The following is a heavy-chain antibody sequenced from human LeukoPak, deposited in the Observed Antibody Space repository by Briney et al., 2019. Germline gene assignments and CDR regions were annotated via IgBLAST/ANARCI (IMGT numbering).Heavy chain of an antibody. J-gene: IGHJ4*02. CDR3: ARSQYGSGSYYNDDY. V-gene: IGHV3-21*01. CDR2: ISSSSSYI. Sequence: GGSLRLSCAASGFIFSSYSMNWVRQAPGKGLEWVSSISSSSSYIYYADSVKGRFTISRDNAKNSLYLQMNSLRAEDTAVYYCARSQYGSGSYYNDDYWGQGTLVTVSS. D-gene: IGHD3-10*01. CDR1: GFIFSSYS.